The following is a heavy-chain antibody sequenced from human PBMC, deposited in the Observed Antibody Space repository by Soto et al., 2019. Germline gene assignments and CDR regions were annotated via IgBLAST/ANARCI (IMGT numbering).Heavy chain of an antibody. CDR1: GFTFSSFG. CDR2: ISYDGSNN. D-gene: IGHD3-10*01. V-gene: IGHV3-30*03. Sequence: GGSLRLSCAASGFTFSSFGMHWVRQAPGKGLEWVAFISYDGSNNYYADSVEGRFTISRDNSTNTLYLQMNSLRAEETAVYYCARPWDNCYCHQFYYWGQGPLVTVSS. J-gene: IGHJ4*02. CDR3: ARPWDNCYCHQFYY.